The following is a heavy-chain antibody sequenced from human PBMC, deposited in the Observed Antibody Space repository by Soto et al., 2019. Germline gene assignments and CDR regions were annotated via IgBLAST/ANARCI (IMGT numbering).Heavy chain of an antibody. CDR1: GFTFSSYA. CDR2: ISSNGGST. J-gene: IGHJ3*02. CDR3: AREDDAFDI. Sequence: EVQLVESGGGLVQPGGSLRLSCAASGFTFSSYAMHWVRKAPGKGLEYVSAISSNGGSTYYANSVKGRFTISRDNSKNTLYLQMGSLRAEDMAVYYCAREDDAFDIWGQGTMVTVSS. V-gene: IGHV3-64*01.